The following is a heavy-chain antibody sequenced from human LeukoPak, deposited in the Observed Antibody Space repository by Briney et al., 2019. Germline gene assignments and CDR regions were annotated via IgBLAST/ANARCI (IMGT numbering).Heavy chain of an antibody. D-gene: IGHD2-15*01. CDR3: ARYIVGFMDV. CDR1: GFTFTSYW. Sequence: PGGSLRLSCAASGFTFTSYWMHWVRQALGKGLVWVSRINSDGSSTRYADSVKGRFTISRDNAKNTLYLQMNSLRAGDTAVYYCARYIVGFMDVWGQGTTVTVSS. V-gene: IGHV3-74*01. J-gene: IGHJ6*02. CDR2: INSDGSST.